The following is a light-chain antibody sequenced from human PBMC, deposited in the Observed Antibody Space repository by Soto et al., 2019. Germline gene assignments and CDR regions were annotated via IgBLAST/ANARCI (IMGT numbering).Light chain of an antibody. CDR3: QQHGSSGT. CDR2: GAS. CDR1: QSVSSRS. Sequence: EIVLTQSPGTLSLSPGERATLSCRASQSVSSRSLAWYQQKPGQAPRLLISGASSRAADIPDRFGGSGSGTDFTLTINRLEPEDFAVYYCQQHGSSGTFGQGTKVDIK. V-gene: IGKV3-20*01. J-gene: IGKJ1*01.